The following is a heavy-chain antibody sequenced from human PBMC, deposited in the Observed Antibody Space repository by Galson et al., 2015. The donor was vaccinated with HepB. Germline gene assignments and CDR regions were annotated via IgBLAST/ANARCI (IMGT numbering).Heavy chain of an antibody. J-gene: IGHJ4*02. D-gene: IGHD3-16*02. CDR1: GGSISSGGYY. CDR2: IYYSGST. Sequence: TLSLTCTVSGGSISSGGYYWSWIRQHPGKGLEWIGYIYYSGSTYYNPSLRSRVTISVDTSKNQFSLQLSSVTAADTAVYYCARETHYDYVWGSYRIDYWGQGTLVTVSS. V-gene: IGHV4-31*03. CDR3: ARETHYDYVWGSYRIDY.